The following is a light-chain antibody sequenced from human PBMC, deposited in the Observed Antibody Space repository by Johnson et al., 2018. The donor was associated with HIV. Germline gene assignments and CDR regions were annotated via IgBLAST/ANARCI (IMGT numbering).Light chain of an antibody. CDR3: GTWDSSLHASYV. Sequence: QSVLTQPPSVSAAPGQKVTISCSGSSSTIGNNYVSWYQVLPGTAPKLLIHENKKRPSGIPDRFSGSKSGTSATLGITGLQTGDEADYYCGTWDSSLHASYVFGSVTSVTVL. J-gene: IGLJ1*01. CDR1: SSTIGNNY. V-gene: IGLV1-51*02. CDR2: ENK.